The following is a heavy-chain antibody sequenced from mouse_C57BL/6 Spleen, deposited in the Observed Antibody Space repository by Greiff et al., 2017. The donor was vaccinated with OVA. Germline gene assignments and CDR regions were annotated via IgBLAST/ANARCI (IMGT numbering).Heavy chain of an antibody. V-gene: IGHV1-59*01. CDR2: IDPSDSYT. Sequence: QVQLQQPGAELVRPGPSVKLSCKASGYTFTSYWMHWVKQRPGQGLEWIGVIDPSDSYTNYNQKFKGKATLTVDTSSSTAYMQLSSLTSEDSAVYYGARSRGSIPFDYWGQGTTLTVSS. CDR1: GYTFTSYW. CDR3: ARSRGSIPFDY. J-gene: IGHJ2*01. D-gene: IGHD1-1*01.